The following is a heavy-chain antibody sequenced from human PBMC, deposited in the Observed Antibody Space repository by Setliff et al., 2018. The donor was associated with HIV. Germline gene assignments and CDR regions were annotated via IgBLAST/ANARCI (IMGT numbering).Heavy chain of an antibody. CDR3: ARVFSGISGWFLFDY. CDR2: INAGSGNT. CDR1: GYTFTSYS. V-gene: IGHV1-3*01. Sequence: GASVKVSCKASGYTFTSYSLHWVRQAPGQRLEWMGWINAGSGNTKYSQKFQGRVTITRDTSARTAYMELSSLRSEDTAVCYCARVFSGISGWFLFDYWGQGTLVTVSS. J-gene: IGHJ4*02. D-gene: IGHD6-19*01.